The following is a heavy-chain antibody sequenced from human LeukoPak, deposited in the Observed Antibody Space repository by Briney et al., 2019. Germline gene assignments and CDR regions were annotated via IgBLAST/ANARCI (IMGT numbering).Heavy chain of an antibody. CDR2: INHSGST. CDR3: ARTYNYGSGSYRPPRGYFQH. J-gene: IGHJ1*01. D-gene: IGHD3-10*01. Sequence: SETLSLTCAVYGGSFSGYYWSWIRQPPGKGLEWIGEINHSGSTNYNPSLKRRVTISVDTSKNQFTLKRSSVTATDTAVYYCARTYNYGSGSYRPPRGYFQHWGQGTLVTVSS. CDR1: GGSFSGYY. V-gene: IGHV4-34*01.